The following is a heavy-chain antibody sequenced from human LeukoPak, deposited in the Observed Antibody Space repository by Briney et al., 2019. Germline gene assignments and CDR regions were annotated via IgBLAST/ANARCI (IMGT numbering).Heavy chain of an antibody. CDR1: GYTFTSYG. V-gene: IGHV1-18*01. D-gene: IGHD3-22*01. J-gene: IGHJ4*02. CDR2: ISAYNGNT. Sequence: GASVKVSCKASGYTFTSYGISWVRQAPGQGLEWMGWISAYNGNTNYAQKLQGRVTVTTDTSTSTAYMELRSLRSDDTAVYYCARTFDYYDSSGYYDYWGQGTLVTVSS. CDR3: ARTFDYYDSSGYYDY.